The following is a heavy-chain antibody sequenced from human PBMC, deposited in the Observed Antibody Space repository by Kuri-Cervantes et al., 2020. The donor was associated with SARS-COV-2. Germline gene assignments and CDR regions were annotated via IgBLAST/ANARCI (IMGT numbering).Heavy chain of an antibody. CDR1: GFSFSSYA. CDR2: ISGGAASK. J-gene: IGHJ4*02. Sequence: GGSLRLSCAASGFSFSSYAMSWVRQAPGKGLEWVPVISGGAASKYYADPVEGRFTITRDNSKNTFYLQMHSLRTEDTAVYYCAKGRSSWYSSSFDYWGQGTQVTVSS. CDR3: AKGRSSWYSSSFDY. D-gene: IGHD6-13*01. V-gene: IGHV3-23*01.